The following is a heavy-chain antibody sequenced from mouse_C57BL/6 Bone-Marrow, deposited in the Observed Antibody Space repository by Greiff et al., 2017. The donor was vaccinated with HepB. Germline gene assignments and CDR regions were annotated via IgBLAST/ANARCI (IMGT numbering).Heavy chain of an antibody. D-gene: IGHD2-3*01. J-gene: IGHJ4*01. CDR2: INPNNGGT. V-gene: IGHV1-22*01. Sequence: VQLQQSGPELVKPGASVKLSCKASGYTFTGYYMHWVKQSHGKSLEWIGNINPNNGGTSYNQKFKSKATLTVNKSSRTAYMELRSLTSEESAVYYCSRWLLRFAMDYWGQGTSVTVSS. CDR3: SRWLLRFAMDY. CDR1: GYTFTGYY.